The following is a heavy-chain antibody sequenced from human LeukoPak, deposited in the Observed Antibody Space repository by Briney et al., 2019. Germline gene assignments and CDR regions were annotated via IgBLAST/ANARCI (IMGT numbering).Heavy chain of an antibody. Sequence: SVKVSCKASGGTFSSYAISWGRQAPGQGLEWMGRIIPILGIANYAQKFQGRVTITADKSTSTAYMELSSLRSEDTPVYYCARDRITGYCSGGSCYGDAFDIWGQGTMVTVSS. J-gene: IGHJ3*02. CDR1: GGTFSSYA. CDR2: IIPILGIA. D-gene: IGHD2-15*01. V-gene: IGHV1-69*04. CDR3: ARDRITGYCSGGSCYGDAFDI.